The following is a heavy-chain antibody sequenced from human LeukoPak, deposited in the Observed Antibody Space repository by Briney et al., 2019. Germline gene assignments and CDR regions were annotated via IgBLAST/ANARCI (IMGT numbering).Heavy chain of an antibody. CDR1: GGTFSSYA. Sequence: SVKVSCKASGGTFSSYAISWVRQAPGQGLEWMGGIIPIFGTANYAQKFQGRVTITTDESTSTAYMELSSLRSEDTAVYYCARNYYDSSGYGYYYYYYMDVWGKGTTVTVSS. CDR2: IIPIFGTA. V-gene: IGHV1-69*05. D-gene: IGHD3-22*01. J-gene: IGHJ6*03. CDR3: ARNYYDSSGYGYYYYYYMDV.